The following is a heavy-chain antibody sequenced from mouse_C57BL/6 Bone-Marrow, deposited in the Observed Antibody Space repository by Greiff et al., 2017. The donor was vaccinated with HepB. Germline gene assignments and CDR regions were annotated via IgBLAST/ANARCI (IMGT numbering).Heavy chain of an antibody. CDR3: ARGSTSYYLDY. CDR1: GYTFTSYW. Sequence: QVQLQQPGAELVMPGASVKLSCKASGYTFTSYWMHWVKQRPGQGLEWIGEIDPSDSYTNYNQKFKGKSTLTVDKSSSTAHMQLSSLTSEDSAVYYGARGSTSYYLDYWGQGTTLTVSS. J-gene: IGHJ2*01. V-gene: IGHV1-69*01. CDR2: IDPSDSYT. D-gene: IGHD1-1*01.